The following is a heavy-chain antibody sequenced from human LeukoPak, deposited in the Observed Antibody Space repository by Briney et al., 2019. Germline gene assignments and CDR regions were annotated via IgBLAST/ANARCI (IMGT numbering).Heavy chain of an antibody. J-gene: IGHJ4*02. CDR1: GGSISSGDYY. Sequence: SGTLSLTCTVSGGSISSGDYYWSWIRQPPGKGLEWIGYIYYSGSTYYNPSLKSRVTISVDTSKNQFSLKLSSVTAADTAVYYCARVYGGLRNFDYWGQGTLVTVSS. D-gene: IGHD5-12*01. V-gene: IGHV4-30-4*01. CDR2: IYYSGST. CDR3: ARVYGGLRNFDY.